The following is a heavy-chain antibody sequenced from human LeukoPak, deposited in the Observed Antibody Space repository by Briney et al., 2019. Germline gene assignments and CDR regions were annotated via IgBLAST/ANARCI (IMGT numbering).Heavy chain of an antibody. CDR3: ATWVFLGESGYYDY. CDR1: GFTFSTYA. Sequence: PGGSLRLSCAASGFTFSTYAVTWVRQAPGKGLEXXXIITRSGGTYYADSVKGRFTISRDNSKNTLYLQMNSLRAEDTAVYYCATWVFLGESGYYDYWGQGTLVTVSS. D-gene: IGHD3-10*01. J-gene: IGHJ4*02. CDR2: ITRSGGT. V-gene: IGHV3-23*01.